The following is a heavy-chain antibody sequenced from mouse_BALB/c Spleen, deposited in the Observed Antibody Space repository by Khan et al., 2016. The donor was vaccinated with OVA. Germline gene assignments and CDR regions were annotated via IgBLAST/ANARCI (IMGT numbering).Heavy chain of an antibody. D-gene: IGHD1-1*01. CDR3: TRGGYGSPFTY. Sequence: QVQLQQSGAELVKPGASVKLSCKASGYTFTSFYIYWVKQRPGQGLEWIGEINPNNGGTNVNEKFKSKATLTVDKSSSTAYLELSSLTSEDSAVVYCTRGGYGSPFTYWGQGTLVTVSA. CDR2: INPNNGGT. CDR1: GYTFTSFY. J-gene: IGHJ3*01. V-gene: IGHV1S81*02.